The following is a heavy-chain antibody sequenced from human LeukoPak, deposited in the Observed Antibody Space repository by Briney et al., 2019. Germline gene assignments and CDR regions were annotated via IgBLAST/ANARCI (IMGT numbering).Heavy chain of an antibody. CDR3: AKDRLSYYGSGSPPPDY. CDR1: GFTFSSYG. D-gene: IGHD3-10*01. V-gene: IGHV3-30*02. Sequence: GGSLRLSCAASGFTFSSYGMHWVRQAPGKGLEWVAFIRYDGSNKYYADSVKGRFTISRDNSKNTLYLQMNSLRAEDTAVYYCAKDRLSYYGSGSPPPDYWGQGTLVTVSS. CDR2: IRYDGSNK. J-gene: IGHJ4*02.